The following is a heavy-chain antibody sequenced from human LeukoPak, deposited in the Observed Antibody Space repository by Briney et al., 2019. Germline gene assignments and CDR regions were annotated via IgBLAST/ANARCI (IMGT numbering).Heavy chain of an antibody. CDR2: ISSSGSTI. CDR1: GFTFSDYY. Sequence: GGSLRLSCAASGFTFSDYYMSWIRQAPGKGLEWVSYISSSGSTIYYADSVKGRFTISRDNAKNSLYLQMNSLRAENTAVYYCARDHGFLEWLPARGGQATLVTVSS. CDR3: ARDHGFLEWLPAR. D-gene: IGHD3-3*01. J-gene: IGHJ4*02. V-gene: IGHV3-11*04.